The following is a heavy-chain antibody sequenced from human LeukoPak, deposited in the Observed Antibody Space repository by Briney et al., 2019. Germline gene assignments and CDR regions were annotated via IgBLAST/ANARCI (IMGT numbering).Heavy chain of an antibody. V-gene: IGHV1-2*02. J-gene: IGHJ4*02. CDR1: RYTFTGYY. CDR2: INPNSGGT. D-gene: IGHD5-12*01. Sequence: ASVKVSCKASRYTFTGYYMHWVRQAPGQGLEWMGWINPNSGGTNYAQKFQGRVTMTRDTSISTAYMELSRLRSDDTAVYYCAKARWTVATIRGELFDYWGQGTLVTVSS. CDR3: AKARWTVATIRGELFDY.